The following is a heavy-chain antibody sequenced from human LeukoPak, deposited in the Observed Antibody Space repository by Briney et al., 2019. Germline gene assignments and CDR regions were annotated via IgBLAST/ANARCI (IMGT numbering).Heavy chain of an antibody. J-gene: IGHJ4*02. CDR3: ARQRGITAYYFDY. Sequence: KPSETLSLTCAVSGYSISSGYYWGWLRQPPGRGLEWIGTIYHSGSTYYNPSLKNRVTISVDTSKNQFSLKLSSVTAADTAVYYCARQRGITAYYFDYWGQGTLVTVSS. V-gene: IGHV4-38-2*01. CDR1: GYSISSGYY. D-gene: IGHD3-16*01. CDR2: IYHSGST.